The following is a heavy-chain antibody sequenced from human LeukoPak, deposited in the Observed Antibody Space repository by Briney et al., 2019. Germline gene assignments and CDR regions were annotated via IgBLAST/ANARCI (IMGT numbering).Heavy chain of an antibody. CDR2: ISSSGSTI. J-gene: IGHJ6*02. CDR1: GFTFSSYE. Sequence: PGGSLRLSCAASGFTFSSYEMNWVRQAPGKGLEWVSYISSSGSTIYYADSVKGRFTISRDNAKNSLYLQMNSLRAEDTAVYYCARDGLPFEAVCPMMDVWGQGTTVTVSS. D-gene: IGHD6-19*01. V-gene: IGHV3-48*03. CDR3: ARDGLPFEAVCPMMDV.